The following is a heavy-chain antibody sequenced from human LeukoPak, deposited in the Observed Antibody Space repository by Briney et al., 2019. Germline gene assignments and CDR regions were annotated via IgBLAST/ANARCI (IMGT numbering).Heavy chain of an antibody. CDR2: ITSAGDTT. D-gene: IGHD1-1*01. CDR1: GFTFGDYA. J-gene: IGHJ4*02. V-gene: IGHV3-23*01. Sequence: GVSLRLSCSAYGFTFGDYAMSWVRQAPGKGLEWVSTITSAGDTTYYADSVKGRFTISRDNSKNTLYLQMNSLRAEDTAVYYCARGLLYAGTTGYWGLGTLVTVSS. CDR3: ARGLLYAGTTGY.